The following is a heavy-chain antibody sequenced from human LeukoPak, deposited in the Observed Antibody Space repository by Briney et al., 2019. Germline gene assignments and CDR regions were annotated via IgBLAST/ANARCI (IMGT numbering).Heavy chain of an antibody. D-gene: IGHD2-2*01. J-gene: IGHJ4*02. CDR3: ACSRTNDY. Sequence: PGGSLRPSCAASGFTFSSYEMNWVRQAPGKGLEWVANIKQDGSERYYVDSVKGRFTISRDNAKNSLYLQMNSLRAEDTAVYYCACSRTNDYWGQGTLVTVSS. V-gene: IGHV3-7*01. CDR1: GFTFSSYE. CDR2: IKQDGSER.